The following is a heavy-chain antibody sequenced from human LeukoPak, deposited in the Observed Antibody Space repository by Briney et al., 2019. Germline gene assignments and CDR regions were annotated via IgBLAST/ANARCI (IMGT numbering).Heavy chain of an antibody. Sequence: PSQTLSLTCAVSGGSISSGGYSWRWIRQPPGKGLEWIGYIYHSGSTYYNPSLKSRVTISVDRSKNQCSLKLSSVTAADTAVYYCARGDYGDLYFDYWGQGTLVTVSS. CDR2: IYHSGST. CDR1: GGSISSGGYS. V-gene: IGHV4-30-2*01. D-gene: IGHD4-17*01. CDR3: ARGDYGDLYFDY. J-gene: IGHJ4*02.